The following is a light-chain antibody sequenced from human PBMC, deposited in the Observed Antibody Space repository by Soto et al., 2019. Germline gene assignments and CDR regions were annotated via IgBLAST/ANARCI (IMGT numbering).Light chain of an antibody. Sequence: DIQMTQSTSTLYASVDDSVTITCRASQSISSWSAWYQQKPGKAPKLLIYDASSLESGDPSRFSGSGSGTEFNLTISRLQTDDCVTYSGQQYNSYSWTFGGGKKVEIK. CDR3: QQYNSYSWT. CDR2: DAS. J-gene: IGKJ1*01. CDR1: QSISSW. V-gene: IGKV1-5*01.